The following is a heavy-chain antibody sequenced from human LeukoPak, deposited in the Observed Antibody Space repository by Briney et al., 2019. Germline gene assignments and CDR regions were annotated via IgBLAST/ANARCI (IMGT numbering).Heavy chain of an antibody. J-gene: IGHJ4*02. D-gene: IGHD6-13*01. Sequence: GGSLRLACAASGFSFRRYAMNWVRQAPGKGLEWVAYVNAESTDILYADSVRGRFTISRDNAKNSMYLQMNSLRAEDRGVYYCARDTFEPLVIDFWGQGTLVTVSS. CDR1: GFSFRRYA. CDR2: VNAESTDI. V-gene: IGHV3-21*05. CDR3: ARDTFEPLVIDF.